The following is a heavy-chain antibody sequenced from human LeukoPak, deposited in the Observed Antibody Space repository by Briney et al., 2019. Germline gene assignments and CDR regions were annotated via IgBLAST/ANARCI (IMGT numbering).Heavy chain of an antibody. CDR1: GYTFTGYY. D-gene: IGHD3-10*01. CDR2: INPNSGGT. J-gene: IGHJ4*02. CDR3: ARERGVITQNIHNLCF. V-gene: IGHV1-2*02. Sequence: ASVKVSCKASGYTFTGYYMHWVRQAPGQLLEWMGWINPNSGGTNYAQKFQGRVTMTRDTSISTAYMELSRLRSDDTAVYYCARERGVITQNIHNLCFWGQGTLVTVSS.